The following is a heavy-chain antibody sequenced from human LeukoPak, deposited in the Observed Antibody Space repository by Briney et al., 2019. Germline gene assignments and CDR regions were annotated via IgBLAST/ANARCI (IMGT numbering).Heavy chain of an antibody. CDR3: AKEVVVGATFDY. Sequence: PGGSLRLSCAASGFTFSSYWMHWVRQAPGKGLVWVSRISSDGSSTTYADSVKGRFTISRDNSKNTLYLQMNSLRAEDTAVYYCAKEVVVGATFDYWGQGTLVTVSS. V-gene: IGHV3-74*01. D-gene: IGHD1-26*01. CDR2: ISSDGSST. J-gene: IGHJ4*02. CDR1: GFTFSSYW.